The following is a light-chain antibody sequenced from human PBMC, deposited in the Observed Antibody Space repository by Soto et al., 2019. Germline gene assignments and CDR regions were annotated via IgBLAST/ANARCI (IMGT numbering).Light chain of an antibody. J-gene: IGKJ4*01. Sequence: EIVMTQSPATLSVSPGERVTLSCRASQSVSSNLAWYQQKPGRAPRLLIYGAFTRATGIPARFSGSGSGTEFTLTISSLQSEDFAVYYCQQYKNWPPLTFCGGTKVEIK. CDR1: QSVSSN. CDR2: GAF. CDR3: QQYKNWPPLT. V-gene: IGKV3-15*01.